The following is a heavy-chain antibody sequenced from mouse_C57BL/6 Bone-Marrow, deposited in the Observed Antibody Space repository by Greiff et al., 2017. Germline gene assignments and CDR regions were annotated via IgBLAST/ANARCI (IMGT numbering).Heavy chain of an antibody. CDR2: IHPNSGST. Sequence: QVQLKQPGAELVKPGASVKLSCKASGYTFTSYWMHWVKQRPGQGLEWIGMIHPNSGSTNYNEKFKSKATLTVDTSSSTAYMELHSLTSEDSAVYFCARLEFDGSSGDWYFDVWGTGTTVTVSS. CDR1: GYTFTSYW. J-gene: IGHJ1*03. V-gene: IGHV1-64*01. D-gene: IGHD1-1*01. CDR3: ARLEFDGSSGDWYFDV.